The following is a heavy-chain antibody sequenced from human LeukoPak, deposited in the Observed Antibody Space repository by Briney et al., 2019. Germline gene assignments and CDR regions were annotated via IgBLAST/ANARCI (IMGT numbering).Heavy chain of an antibody. CDR3: ARGHDSSGYYSY. J-gene: IGHJ4*02. CDR1: GYAFTGYY. V-gene: IGHV1-2*04. Sequence: GASVKVSCKASGYAFTGYYMHWVRQAPGQGLEWMGWINPNSGGTNYAQKFQGWVTMTRDTSISTAYMELSRLRSDDTAVYYCARGHDSSGYYSYWGQGTLVTVSS. D-gene: IGHD3-22*01. CDR2: INPNSGGT.